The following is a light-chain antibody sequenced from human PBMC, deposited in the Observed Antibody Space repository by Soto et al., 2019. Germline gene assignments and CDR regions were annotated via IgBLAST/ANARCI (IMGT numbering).Light chain of an antibody. CDR3: QQRSNWPPGT. V-gene: IGKV3D-20*02. J-gene: IGKJ3*01. Sequence: IVFTQPPGTLALSPGGKATLSCRAIQSVSSSYLAWYQQKPGQAPRLLIYGASSRATGIPDRFSGSGSGTDFTLTISRLEPEDFAVYYCQQRSNWPPGTFGPGTKVDIK. CDR2: GAS. CDR1: QSVSSSY.